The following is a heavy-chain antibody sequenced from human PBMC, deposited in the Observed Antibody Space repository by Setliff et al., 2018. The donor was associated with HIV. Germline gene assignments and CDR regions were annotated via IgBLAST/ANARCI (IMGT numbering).Heavy chain of an antibody. V-gene: IGHV1-69*13. CDR1: GGTCSTYA. CDR3: ARDPVSDNSATPYYFDY. D-gene: IGHD2-21*01. J-gene: IGHJ4*02. CDR2: IIPIFGTA. Sequence: SVQVSCKASGGTCSTYAISWVRPAPGQGLEWMGGIIPIFGTANYDQRFQGRVTITADETTSTAYMELSSLRSEDTAVYFCARDPVSDNSATPYYFDYWGQGTLVTSPQ.